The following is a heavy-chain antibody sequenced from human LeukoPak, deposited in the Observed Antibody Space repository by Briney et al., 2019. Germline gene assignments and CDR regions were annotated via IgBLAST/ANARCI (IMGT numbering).Heavy chain of an antibody. CDR2: ISSSGSTI. V-gene: IGHV3-48*03. CDR3: ARALSTMVGPDY. Sequence: GGSLRLSCAASGFTFSSYEMTWVRQAPGKGLEWISHISSSGSTIDYADSVKGRFTISRDNAKNSLYLQMNSLRAEDTAVYYCARALSTMVGPDYWGQGTLVTVSS. J-gene: IGHJ4*02. CDR1: GFTFSSYE. D-gene: IGHD3-10*02.